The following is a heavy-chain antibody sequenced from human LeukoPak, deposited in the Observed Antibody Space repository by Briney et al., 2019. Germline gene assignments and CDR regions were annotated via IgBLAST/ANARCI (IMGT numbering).Heavy chain of an antibody. CDR1: GFTFSHFG. CDR2: IWNDGSNE. D-gene: IGHD4-11*01. J-gene: IGHJ4*02. V-gene: IGHV3-33*06. CDR3: AKDAQRGFDYSNSLEY. Sequence: PGRSLRLSCAAAGFTFSHFGMHWASQAPGKGLVCVAVIWNDGSNEYYADSVKGRFTISRDNSKNTVSLQMNSLRDEDTAVYYCAKDAQRGFDYSNSLEYWGQGTLVTVSS.